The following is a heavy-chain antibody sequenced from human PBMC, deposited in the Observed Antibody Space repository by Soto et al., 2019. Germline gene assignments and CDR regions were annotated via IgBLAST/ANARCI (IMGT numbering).Heavy chain of an antibody. CDR1: GYTFTSYY. CDR2: INPSGGST. V-gene: IGHV1-46*01. J-gene: IGHJ3*02. CDR3: ASLMGRYYDILTGYYHDAFDI. D-gene: IGHD3-9*01. Sequence: ASVKVSCKASGYTFTSYYMHWVRQAPGQGLEWMGIINPSGGSTSYAQKFQGRVTMTRDTPTSTVYMELSSLRSEDTAVYYCASLMGRYYDILTGYYHDAFDIWGQGTMVTVSS.